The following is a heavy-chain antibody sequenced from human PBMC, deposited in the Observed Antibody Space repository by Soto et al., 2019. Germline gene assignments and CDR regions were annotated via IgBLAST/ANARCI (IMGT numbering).Heavy chain of an antibody. D-gene: IGHD3-3*01. CDR3: ARGIYGDFWSGFDY. CDR1: GGSISSYY. CDR2: IYYSGST. J-gene: IGHJ4*02. V-gene: IGHV4-59*01. Sequence: PXETLSLTCTVSGGSISSYYWSWIRQPPGKGLEWIGYIYYSGSTNYNPSLKSRVTISVDTSKNQFSLKLSSVTAADTAVYYCARGIYGDFWSGFDYWGQGTLVTVSS.